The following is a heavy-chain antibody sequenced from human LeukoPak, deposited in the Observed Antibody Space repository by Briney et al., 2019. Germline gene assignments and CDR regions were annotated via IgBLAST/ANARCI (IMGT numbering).Heavy chain of an antibody. Sequence: SETLSLTCGVSGGSLSFYYWSWIRQSPGKGLEWLAEISQNGDSNYNMSLKSRVTISLDKSKNQVSLKLNSVTAADTAVYYCARGAGEDFRYNWNYYYYMDVWGKGTTVTVSS. D-gene: IGHD1-20*01. CDR3: ARGAGEDFRYNWNYYYYMDV. V-gene: IGHV4-34*01. CDR2: ISQNGDS. J-gene: IGHJ6*03. CDR1: GGSLSFYY.